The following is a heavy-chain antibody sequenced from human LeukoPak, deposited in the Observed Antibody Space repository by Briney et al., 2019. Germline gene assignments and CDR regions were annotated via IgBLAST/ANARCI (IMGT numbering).Heavy chain of an antibody. CDR3: ARSYCSSTSCYEAGFDP. CDR2: IYYSGST. J-gene: IGHJ5*02. V-gene: IGHV4-39*01. CDR1: GGSISSSSYY. Sequence: SETLSLTCTVSGGSISSSSYYWGWIRQPPGKGLEWIGSIYYSGSTYYNPSLKSRVAISVDTSKNQFSLKLSSVTAADTAVYYCARSYCSSTSCYEAGFDPWGQGTLVTVSS. D-gene: IGHD2-2*01.